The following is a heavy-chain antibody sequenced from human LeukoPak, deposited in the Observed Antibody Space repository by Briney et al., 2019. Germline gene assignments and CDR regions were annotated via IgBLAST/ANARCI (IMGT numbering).Heavy chain of an antibody. CDR1: GGSISSGGYY. J-gene: IGHJ4*02. D-gene: IGHD4-17*01. CDR2: IYYSGST. Sequence: SETLSLTCTVSGGSISSGGYYWSWIRQHPGKGLEWIGYIYYSGSTYYNPSLKSRVTISVDTSKNQFSLKLSSVTAADTAVYYCARDGGDYDYFDYWGQGTLSPSPQ. CDR3: ARDGGDYDYFDY. V-gene: IGHV4-31*03.